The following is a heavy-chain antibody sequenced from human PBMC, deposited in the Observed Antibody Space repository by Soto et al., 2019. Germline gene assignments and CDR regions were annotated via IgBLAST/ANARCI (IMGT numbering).Heavy chain of an antibody. CDR1: GFTFSSYG. CDR2: ISYDGSNK. V-gene: IGHV3-30*18. Sequence: LRLSCAASGFTFSSYGMHWVRQAPGKGLEWVAVISYDGSNKYYADSVKGRFTISRDNSKNTLYLQMNSLRAEDTAVYYCAKDRGYSGYDGAYFDYWGQGTLVTVSS. D-gene: IGHD5-12*01. CDR3: AKDRGYSGYDGAYFDY. J-gene: IGHJ4*02.